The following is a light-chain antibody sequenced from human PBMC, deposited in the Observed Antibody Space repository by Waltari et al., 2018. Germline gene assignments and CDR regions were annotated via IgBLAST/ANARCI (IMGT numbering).Light chain of an antibody. V-gene: IGLV1-44*01. CDR2: SNK. Sequence: NWYQQLPATAPKRLIYSNKQRSWGVPVRFACSTSGTSASLAIGVLQSEDDADYCCSAWDDSLLVFGGGTKLTVL. J-gene: IGLJ2*01. CDR3: SAWDDSLLV.